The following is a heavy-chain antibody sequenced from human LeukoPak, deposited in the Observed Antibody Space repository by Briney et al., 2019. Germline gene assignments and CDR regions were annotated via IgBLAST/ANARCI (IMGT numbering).Heavy chain of an antibody. V-gene: IGHV3-33*01. CDR2: IWYDGSNK. CDR1: GFTFSSYG. CDR3: ARGSGSYHHPHFDY. J-gene: IGHJ4*02. D-gene: IGHD3-10*01. Sequence: GGSLRLSCAASGFTFSSYGMHWVRQAPGKGLEWVAVIWYDGSNKYYADSVKGRFTISRDNSKNTLYLQMNSLRAEDTAVYYCARGSGSYHHPHFDYWGQGTLVTVSS.